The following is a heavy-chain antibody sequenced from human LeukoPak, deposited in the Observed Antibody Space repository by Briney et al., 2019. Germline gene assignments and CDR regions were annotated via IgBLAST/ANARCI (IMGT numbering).Heavy chain of an antibody. D-gene: IGHD2-8*01. Sequence: PGGSLRLSCTASGFTFGDYAMSWVRQAPGKGLEWVGFIRSKAYGGTTEYAASVKGRFTISRDDSKSIAYLQMNSLKTEDTAVYYCTRGDRVLPWDYWGQGTLVTVSS. V-gene: IGHV3-49*04. CDR3: TRGDRVLPWDY. CDR1: GFTFGDYA. CDR2: IRSKAYGGTT. J-gene: IGHJ4*02.